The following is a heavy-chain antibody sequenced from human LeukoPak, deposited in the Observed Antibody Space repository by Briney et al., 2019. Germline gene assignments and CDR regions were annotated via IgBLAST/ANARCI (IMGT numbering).Heavy chain of an antibody. Sequence: NASETLSLTCAVYGGSFSGYYWSWIRQPPGKGLEWIGEINHSGSTNYNPSLKSRVTISVDTSKNQFSLKLSSVTAADTAVYYCARGERYCNSTSCPKHAFDIWGQGTMVTVSS. D-gene: IGHD2-2*01. CDR1: GGSFSGYY. V-gene: IGHV4-34*01. CDR3: ARGERYCNSTSCPKHAFDI. CDR2: INHSGST. J-gene: IGHJ3*02.